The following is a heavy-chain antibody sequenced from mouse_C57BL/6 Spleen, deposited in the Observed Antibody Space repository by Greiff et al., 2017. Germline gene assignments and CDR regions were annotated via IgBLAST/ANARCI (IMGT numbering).Heavy chain of an antibody. J-gene: IGHJ2*01. CDR1: GYTFTSYT. CDR3: ARSERYFDY. CDR2: INPSSGYT. V-gene: IGHV1-4*01. Sequence: VQLQQSGAELARPGASVKMSCKASGYTFTSYTMHWVKQRPGQGLEWIGDINPSSGYTKYNQKFKDKATLTADKSSSTAYMQLSSLTSEDSAVXYCARSERYFDYWGQGTTLTVSS.